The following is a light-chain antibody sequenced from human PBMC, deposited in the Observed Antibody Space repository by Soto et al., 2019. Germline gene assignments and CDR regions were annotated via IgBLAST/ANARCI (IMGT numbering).Light chain of an antibody. CDR1: QSIISNN. J-gene: IGKJ2*02. Sequence: EIVLTQSPDTLSLSPGEGATLSCRASQSIISNNLAWYQQKPGQAPRLLIYGTSSRATGIPDRLSGSVSGTDFTLTISRLEPEDFAVYFCQQYGSFPGTFGQGKKLEIK. CDR2: GTS. CDR3: QQYGSFPGT. V-gene: IGKV3-20*01.